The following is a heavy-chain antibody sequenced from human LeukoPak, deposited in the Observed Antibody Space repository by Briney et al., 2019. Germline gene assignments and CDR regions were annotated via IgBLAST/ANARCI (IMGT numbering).Heavy chain of an antibody. Sequence: APVKVSCKTSGYTFTSYGINWVRQAPGQGLEWMGWISGSNGYTKYAQKIQGRVTLTTDEPTRTAYMELRSLRSDDTAVYYCARGTEGGIDYYYMDVWGKGTTVTVSS. V-gene: IGHV1-18*01. CDR1: GYTFTSYG. D-gene: IGHD1-1*01. CDR2: ISGSNGYT. J-gene: IGHJ6*03. CDR3: ARGTEGGIDYYYMDV.